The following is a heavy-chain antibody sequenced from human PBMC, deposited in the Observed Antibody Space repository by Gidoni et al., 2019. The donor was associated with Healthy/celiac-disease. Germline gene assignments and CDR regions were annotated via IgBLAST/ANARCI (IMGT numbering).Heavy chain of an antibody. D-gene: IGHD4-4*01. V-gene: IGHV1-69*12. Sequence: QVQLVQSGAEVKKPGSSVKVSCKAAGGTFSSYAISWVRQATGQGLEWRGGIIPIFGTANYAQKFPVRVTIPADESTSTAYMELSSLRSEDTAVYYCARGGRTVTTSLYYYGMDVWGQGTTVTVSS. CDR2: IIPIFGTA. CDR3: ARGGRTVTTSLYYYGMDV. CDR1: GGTFSSYA. J-gene: IGHJ6*02.